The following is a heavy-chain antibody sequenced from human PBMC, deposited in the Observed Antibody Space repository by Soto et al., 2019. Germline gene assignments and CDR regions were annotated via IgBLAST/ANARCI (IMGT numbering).Heavy chain of an antibody. D-gene: IGHD6-13*01. V-gene: IGHV3-30*18. CDR1: GFIFSRYD. Sequence: QVQLVESGGGVVQPGRSLRLSCAASGFIFSRYDMHWLRQAPGKGLEWVAVISSDGSNKYYADSVKGRFTIFRDTSKNTLYLQMNSLRPEDTAMYYCAKVGSSWFEGAFDIWGQGTMVTVSS. CDR2: ISSDGSNK. CDR3: AKVGSSWFEGAFDI. J-gene: IGHJ3*02.